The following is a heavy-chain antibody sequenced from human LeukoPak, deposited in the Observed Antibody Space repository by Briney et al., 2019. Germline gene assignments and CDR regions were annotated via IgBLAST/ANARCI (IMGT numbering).Heavy chain of an antibody. Sequence: GGSLRLSCAASGFTFSSYGMHWVRQAPSKGLEWVAVISYDGSNKYYADSVKGRFTISRDNSKNTLYLQMNSLRAEDTAVYYCAKDYGYGYFDYWGQGTLVTVSS. V-gene: IGHV3-30*18. CDR3: AKDYGYGYFDY. CDR1: GFTFSSYG. J-gene: IGHJ4*02. CDR2: ISYDGSNK. D-gene: IGHD5-18*01.